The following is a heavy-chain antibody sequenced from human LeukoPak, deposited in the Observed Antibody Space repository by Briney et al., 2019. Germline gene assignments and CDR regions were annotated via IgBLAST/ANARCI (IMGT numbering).Heavy chain of an antibody. CDR3: AKDVKDIVVVPAADKFDY. J-gene: IGHJ4*02. CDR2: ISSSSSYI. CDR1: GFTFSSYS. Sequence: AGGSLRLSCAASGFTFSSYSMNWVRQAPGKGLEWVSSISSSSSYIYYADSVKGRFTISRDNAKNSLYLQMNSLRAEDTAVYYCAKDVKDIVVVPAADKFDYWGQGTLVTVSS. D-gene: IGHD2-2*01. V-gene: IGHV3-21*04.